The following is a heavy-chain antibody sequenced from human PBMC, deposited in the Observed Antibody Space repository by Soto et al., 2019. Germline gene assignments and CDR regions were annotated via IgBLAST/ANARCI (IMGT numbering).Heavy chain of an antibody. Sequence: SETLSLTCTVSGGSISSSSYYWGWIRQPPGKGLEWIGSIYYSGSTYYNPSLKSRVTISVDTSKNQFSLKLSSVTAADTAVYYCARRFSSSWYTYYYYGMDVWGQGTTVTVSS. J-gene: IGHJ6*02. CDR3: ARRFSSSWYTYYYYGMDV. CDR1: GGSISSSSYY. CDR2: IYYSGST. D-gene: IGHD6-13*01. V-gene: IGHV4-39*01.